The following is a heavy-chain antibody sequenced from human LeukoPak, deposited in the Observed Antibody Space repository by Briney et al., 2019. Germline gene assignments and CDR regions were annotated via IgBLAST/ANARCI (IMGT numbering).Heavy chain of an antibody. CDR3: AKDRYDSSGYLIALDY. CDR2: IRYDGSNK. V-gene: IGHV3-30*02. J-gene: IGHJ4*02. CDR1: GFTFSSYG. D-gene: IGHD3-22*01. Sequence: PGGSLRLSXAASGFTFSSYGMHWVSQAPGKGLEWVAFIRYDGSNKYYADSVKGRFTISRDNSKKTLYLQMNSLRAEDTAVYYCAKDRYDSSGYLIALDYWGQGTLVTVSS.